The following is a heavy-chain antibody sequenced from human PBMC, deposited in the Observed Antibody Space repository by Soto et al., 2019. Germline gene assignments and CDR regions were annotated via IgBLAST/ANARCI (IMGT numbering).Heavy chain of an antibody. Sequence: GGSLRLSCAASGFTFSSYWMHWVRQAPGKGLVWVSRINSDGSSTSYADSVKGRFTISRDNAKNTLYLQMNSLRAEDTAVYYCARLRNWNYEGDDKRGPRYYYYYGMDVWGQGTTVTVSS. CDR1: GFTFSSYW. CDR3: ARLRNWNYEGDDKRGPRYYYYYGMDV. J-gene: IGHJ6*02. D-gene: IGHD1-7*01. V-gene: IGHV3-74*01. CDR2: INSDGSST.